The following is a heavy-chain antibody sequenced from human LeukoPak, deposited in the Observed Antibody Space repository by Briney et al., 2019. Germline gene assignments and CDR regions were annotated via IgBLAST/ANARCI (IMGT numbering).Heavy chain of an antibody. V-gene: IGHV3-23*01. CDR3: AKGRGGTTLFDY. J-gene: IGHJ4*02. Sequence: GGSLRLSCAASGFSFSTYAMSWVRQAPGKGLEWVSSISGNGGSTYYADSVKGRFTISRDNSKNTLYLQMNTLRAEDTAVYYCAKGRGGTTLFDYWGQGTLVTVSS. D-gene: IGHD1-7*01. CDR2: ISGNGGST. CDR1: GFSFSTYA.